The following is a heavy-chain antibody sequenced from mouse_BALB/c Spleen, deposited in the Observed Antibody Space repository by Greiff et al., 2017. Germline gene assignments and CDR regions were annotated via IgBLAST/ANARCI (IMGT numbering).Heavy chain of an antibody. J-gene: IGHJ4*01. CDR3: ARDGSYYYAMDY. CDR2: ISSGSSTI. CDR1: GFTFSSFG. V-gene: IGHV5-17*02. Sequence: DVMLVESGGGLVKPGGSLKLSCAASGFTFSSFGMHWVRQAPEKGLEWVAYISSGSSTIYYADTVKGRFTISRDNPKNTLFLQMTSLRSEDTAMYYCARDGSYYYAMDYWGQGTSVTVSS. D-gene: IGHD2-3*01.